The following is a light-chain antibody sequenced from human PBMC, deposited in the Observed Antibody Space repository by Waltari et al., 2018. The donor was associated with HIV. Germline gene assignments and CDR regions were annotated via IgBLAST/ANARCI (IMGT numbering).Light chain of an antibody. Sequence: EIVLTQSPGTLSLSPGERATLSCRASQSVAGRYLAWYQQKPGQAPRLLIYGASTRATGIPDRFSGSGSGTDFTLTISRLEPEDFAVYYCQQYGSSPPYTFGQGTKLDIK. J-gene: IGKJ2*01. CDR2: GAS. CDR1: QSVAGRY. CDR3: QQYGSSPPYT. V-gene: IGKV3-20*01.